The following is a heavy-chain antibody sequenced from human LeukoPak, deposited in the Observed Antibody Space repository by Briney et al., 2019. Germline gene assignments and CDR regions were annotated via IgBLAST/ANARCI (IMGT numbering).Heavy chain of an antibody. CDR3: ARARGYSWNAWNV. CDR2: IYCSEST. CDR1: GGSISSYY. Sequence: PSETLSLTCTVSGGSISSYYWSWIRQPPGRGLEWIGYIYCSESTNYNPSLKSRVTISVDTSKNQFSLKLSSVTAADTAVYYCARARGYSWNAWNVWGQGTTVSVSS. V-gene: IGHV4-59*01. J-gene: IGHJ6*02. D-gene: IGHD1-20*01.